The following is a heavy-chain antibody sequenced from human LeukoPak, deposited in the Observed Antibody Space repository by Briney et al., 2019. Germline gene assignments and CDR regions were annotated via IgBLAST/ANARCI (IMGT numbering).Heavy chain of an antibody. D-gene: IGHD2-21*02. J-gene: IGHJ4*02. V-gene: IGHV3-49*04. CDR2: IRSKAYGGTT. CDR1: GFTFGDYG. CDR3: SNSYCGGDCYSGGYFDY. Sequence: PGRSLRLSCTGSGFTFGDYGMSWVRQAPGKGLEWVGFIRSKAYGGTTEYAASVKGRFTISRDDSKSIAYLQMNSLKTEDTAVYYCSNSYCGGDCYSGGYFDYWGQGTLVTVSS.